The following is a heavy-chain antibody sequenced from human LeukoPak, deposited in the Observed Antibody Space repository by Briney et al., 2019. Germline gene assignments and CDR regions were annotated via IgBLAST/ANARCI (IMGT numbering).Heavy chain of an antibody. Sequence: GGSLRLSCAASGFTFSSYAMHWVRQAPGKGLEYVSAISSNGGSTYYANSVKGRFTISRDNSKNTLYLQMGSLRAEDMAVYCCARGRVLRYFDWLSTDFDYWGQGTLVTVSS. V-gene: IGHV3-64*01. CDR1: GFTFSSYA. J-gene: IGHJ4*02. D-gene: IGHD3-9*01. CDR3: ARGRVLRYFDWLSTDFDY. CDR2: ISSNGGST.